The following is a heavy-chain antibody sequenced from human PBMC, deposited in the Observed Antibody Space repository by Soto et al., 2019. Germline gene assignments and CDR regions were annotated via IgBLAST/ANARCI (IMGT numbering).Heavy chain of an antibody. CDR2: IFPDDSDT. J-gene: IGHJ5*02. V-gene: IGHV5-51*01. CDR1: GYSFTTNW. CDR3: ARLIGSSSWFDL. Sequence: GESLKISCKVSGYSFTTNWIAWVRQRPGKGLEWMGSIFPDDSDTRYSPSFQGQVTISVDKAVTTAYLQWSSLKGSDSAMYYCARLIGSSSWFDLWGQGALVTVSS. D-gene: IGHD2-2*01.